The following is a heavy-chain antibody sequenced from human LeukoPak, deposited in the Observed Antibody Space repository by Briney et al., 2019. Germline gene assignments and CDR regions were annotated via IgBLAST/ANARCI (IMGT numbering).Heavy chain of an antibody. Sequence: ASVKVSCKASGYTFTNFYMHWVRQAPGQGLEWMGVINPSGGSTSYAQKFRGRVTMTRDTSTSTVYMELSSLRSEDTAVYYCARDDNGDNWFDPWGQGTLVTVSS. CDR1: GYTFTNFY. D-gene: IGHD4-17*01. CDR2: INPSGGST. J-gene: IGHJ5*02. V-gene: IGHV1-46*01. CDR3: ARDDNGDNWFDP.